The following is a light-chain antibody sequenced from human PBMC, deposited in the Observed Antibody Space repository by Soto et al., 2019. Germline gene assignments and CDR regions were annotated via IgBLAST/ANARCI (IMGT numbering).Light chain of an antibody. J-gene: IGKJ5*01. CDR2: GAS. CDR3: QQFDNFPRAIT. CDR1: QDISNY. V-gene: IGKV1-33*01. Sequence: DIQMTQSPSSLSASVGDRVTITCQASQDISNYLNWYQHKPGKAPKLLIYGASNLETGVPSRFSGSGSGTDFSFTISTLQPEDIATYYCQQFDNFPRAITFGQGTRLE.